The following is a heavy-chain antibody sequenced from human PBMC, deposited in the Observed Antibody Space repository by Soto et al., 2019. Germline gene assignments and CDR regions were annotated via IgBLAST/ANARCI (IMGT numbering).Heavy chain of an antibody. CDR3: CRGYCSGGSCPDYYYYDMDV. J-gene: IGHJ6*02. V-gene: IGHV1-8*02. CDR1: GYTFTGYY. CDR2: MNPNSGNT. D-gene: IGHD2-15*01. Sequence: ASVKVSCKASGYTFTGYYMHWVRQAPGQGLEWMGWMNPNSGNTGYAQKFQGRVTMTRDTSISTAYMELSSLRSEDTAVYYCCRGYCSGGSCPDYYYYDMDVWGQGTTVTVSS.